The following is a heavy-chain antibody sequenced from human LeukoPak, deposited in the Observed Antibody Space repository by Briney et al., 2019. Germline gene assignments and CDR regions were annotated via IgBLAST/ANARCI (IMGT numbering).Heavy chain of an antibody. CDR2: IYYSGST. Sequence: SETLSLTCTVSGGSISNYYWSWIRQPPGKGLEWIADIYYSGSTNYNPSLKSRVTISVDTSKNQFSLKLSSVTAADTAVYYCARVTLGDCSGGSCYSSYYYYYYGMDVWGQGTTVTVSS. CDR3: ARVTLGDCSGGSCYSSYYYYYYGMDV. D-gene: IGHD2-15*01. CDR1: GGSISNYY. V-gene: IGHV4-59*01. J-gene: IGHJ6*02.